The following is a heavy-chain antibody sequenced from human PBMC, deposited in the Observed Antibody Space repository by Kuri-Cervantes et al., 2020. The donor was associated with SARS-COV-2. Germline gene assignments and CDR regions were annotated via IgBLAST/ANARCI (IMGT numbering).Heavy chain of an antibody. Sequence: SETLSLTCTVSGGSVSSGSYYWSWIRQPPGKGLEWIGYIYYSGSTNYNPSLKSRVTISVDTSKNQFSLKLSSVTAADTAVYYCATPWGVTTYFDYWGQGTLVTVSS. CDR2: IYYSGST. D-gene: IGHD4-17*01. CDR1: GGSVSSGSYY. V-gene: IGHV4-61*01. CDR3: ATPWGVTTYFDY. J-gene: IGHJ4*02.